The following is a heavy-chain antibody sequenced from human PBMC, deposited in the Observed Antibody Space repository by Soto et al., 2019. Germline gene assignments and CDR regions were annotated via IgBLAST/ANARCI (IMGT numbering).Heavy chain of an antibody. CDR2: IYPGDSDT. CDR3: ARLAYCSGGSCQNFDY. Sequence: CKGSGYSFTSYWIGWVRQMPGKGLEWMGIIYPGDSDTRYSPSFQGQVTISADKSISTAYLQWSSLKASDTAMYYCARLAYCSGGSCQNFDYWGQGTLVTVSS. CDR1: GYSFTSYW. V-gene: IGHV5-51*01. J-gene: IGHJ4*02. D-gene: IGHD2-15*01.